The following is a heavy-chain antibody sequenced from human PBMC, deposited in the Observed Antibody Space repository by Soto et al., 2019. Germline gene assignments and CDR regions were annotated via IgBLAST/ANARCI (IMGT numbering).Heavy chain of an antibody. CDR2: ISGSGGST. Sequence: EVQLLESGGGLVQPGGSLRLSCAASGFTFSSFAMSWVRQAPGKGLEWVSGISGSGGSTYYADSVEGRFTISRDNSKNTLYLQMNSLRGEDKAVYYCAKDRKSGSGWYWDYWGQGTLVTVSS. V-gene: IGHV3-23*01. CDR3: AKDRKSGSGWYWDY. D-gene: IGHD6-19*01. J-gene: IGHJ4*02. CDR1: GFTFSSFA.